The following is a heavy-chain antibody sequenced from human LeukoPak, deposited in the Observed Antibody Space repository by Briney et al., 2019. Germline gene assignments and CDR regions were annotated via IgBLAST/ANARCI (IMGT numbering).Heavy chain of an antibody. Sequence: GGSLRLSCAASGFTISSNYMSWVRQAPGKGLEWVSIIYSGGSTFYADSVKGRFTISRDNSKNTLYLQMNSLRAEDTAVYYCARGGSYLSAFDIWGQGTMVTVSS. CDR3: ARGGSYLSAFDI. V-gene: IGHV3-53*01. CDR2: IYSGGST. D-gene: IGHD1-26*01. CDR1: GFTISSNY. J-gene: IGHJ3*02.